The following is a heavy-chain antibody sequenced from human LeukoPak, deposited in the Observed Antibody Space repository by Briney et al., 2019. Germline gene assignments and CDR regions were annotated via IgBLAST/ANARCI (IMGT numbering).Heavy chain of an antibody. D-gene: IGHD2-8*01. J-gene: IGHJ6*03. V-gene: IGHV1-2*02. CDR3: ARGGLRVMVYRLYYMDV. CDR1: GYSFTGYY. Sequence: GASVKVSCKASGYSFTGYYMHWVRQAPGQGLEWMGWINPNSGDTKYARKFQGRVTMTRDTSISTAYMELTRLRSDDTAVYYCARGGLRVMVYRLYYMDVWGKGTTVTVSS. CDR2: INPNSGDT.